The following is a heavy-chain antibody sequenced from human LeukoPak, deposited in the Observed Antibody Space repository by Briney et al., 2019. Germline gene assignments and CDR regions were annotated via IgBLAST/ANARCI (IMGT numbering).Heavy chain of an antibody. Sequence: GASVKVSCKASGYTLASYDINWVRQATGQGLEWMGWMNPNSGNTGYAQKFQGRVTMTRNTSISTAYMELSSLRSEDTAVYYCARGWYSGYGSLDYWGQGNLVTVSS. CDR2: MNPNSGNT. J-gene: IGHJ4*02. V-gene: IGHV1-8*01. CDR1: GYTLASYD. D-gene: IGHD5-12*01. CDR3: ARGWYSGYGSLDY.